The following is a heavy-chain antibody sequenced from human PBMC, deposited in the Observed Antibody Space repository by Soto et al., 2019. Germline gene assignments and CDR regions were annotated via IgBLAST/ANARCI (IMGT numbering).Heavy chain of an antibody. CDR1: GFSFSSYA. D-gene: IGHD2-15*01. CDR3: AREENCSDGICYSEYFQR. CDR2: IRDSGGNT. V-gene: IGHV3-23*01. J-gene: IGHJ1*01. Sequence: EVQLLESGGGLKQPGESLRPSCAASGFSFSSYAMSWVRQAPGKGLEWVSGIRDSGGNTYYADSVKGRFTISRDNSKNTVYLQMNSLRAEDTAVYYCAREENCSDGICYSEYFQRWGQGTLVTVSS.